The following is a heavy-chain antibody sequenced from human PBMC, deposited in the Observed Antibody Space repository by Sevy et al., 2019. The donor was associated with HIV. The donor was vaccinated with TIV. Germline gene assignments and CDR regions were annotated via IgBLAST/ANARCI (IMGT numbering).Heavy chain of an antibody. CDR2: INHSGST. J-gene: IGHJ5*02. D-gene: IGHD1-26*01. V-gene: IGHV4-34*01. CDR3: ARGRVGATLSWFDP. Sequence: SETLSLTCAGYGGSFSGYYWSWIRQPPGKGLEWIGEINHSGSTNYNPSLKSRVTISVDTSKNQFSLKLSSVTAADTAVYYCARGRVGATLSWFDPWGQGTLVTVSS. CDR1: GGSFSGYY.